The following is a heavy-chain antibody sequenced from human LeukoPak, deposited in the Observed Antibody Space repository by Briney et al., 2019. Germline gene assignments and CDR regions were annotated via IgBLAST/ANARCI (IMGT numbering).Heavy chain of an antibody. CDR3: ARDPGMWVTGTTNWFDP. Sequence: SETLSLTSPVSAASITTYHHSCISHPAPTGPASNRRPYTTHITHSNPPPQRQVTMSVDSSKNQFSSKLSSVTAADTAVYYCARDPGMWVTGTTNWFDPWGQGTLVTVSS. V-gene: IGHV4-4*07. CDR1: AASITTYH. CDR2: PYTTHIT. J-gene: IGHJ5*02. D-gene: IGHD1-7*01.